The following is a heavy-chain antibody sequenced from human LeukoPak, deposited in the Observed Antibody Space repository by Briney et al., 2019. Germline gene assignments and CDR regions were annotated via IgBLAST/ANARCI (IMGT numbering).Heavy chain of an antibody. CDR1: GYAFTGYY. CDR2: INPNSGGT. Sequence: ASVKVSCKASGYAFTGYYMHWVRQAPGRGLEWMGRINPNSGGTNYAQKFQGRVTMTRDTSISTAYMELSRLRSDDTAVYYCARERYYYGSGSYLTFDYWGQGTLVTVSS. D-gene: IGHD3-10*01. J-gene: IGHJ4*02. V-gene: IGHV1-2*06. CDR3: ARERYYYGSGSYLTFDY.